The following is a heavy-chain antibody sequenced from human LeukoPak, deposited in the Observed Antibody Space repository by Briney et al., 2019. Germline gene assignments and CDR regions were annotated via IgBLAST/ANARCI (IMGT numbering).Heavy chain of an antibody. CDR2: INPSGGST. Sequence: ASVKVSCKASGYTFTSYYMHWVRQAPGQGLEWMGIINPSGGSTSYARKFQGRVTMTRDTSTSTVYMELSSLRSEDTAVYYCAREGKTYYDFWSGYSPRSGYFDYWGQGTLVTVSS. CDR3: AREGKTYYDFWSGYSPRSGYFDY. V-gene: IGHV1-46*01. CDR1: GYTFTSYY. J-gene: IGHJ4*02. D-gene: IGHD3-3*01.